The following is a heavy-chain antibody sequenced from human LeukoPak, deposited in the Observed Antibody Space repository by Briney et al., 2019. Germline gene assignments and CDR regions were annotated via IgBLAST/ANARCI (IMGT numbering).Heavy chain of an antibody. D-gene: IGHD3-22*01. Sequence: GGSLRLSCAASGYTFSSYSINWVRQAPGKGLEWDSSISVGSNYIYYADSVRGRFSISRDDARNSLYLQMDSLRGDDTAVYYCARLRRNSDRSGYYYYYDYWGQGTLVTVSS. CDR1: GYTFSSYS. CDR2: ISVGSNYI. CDR3: ARLRRNSDRSGYYYYYDY. J-gene: IGHJ4*02. V-gene: IGHV3-21*01.